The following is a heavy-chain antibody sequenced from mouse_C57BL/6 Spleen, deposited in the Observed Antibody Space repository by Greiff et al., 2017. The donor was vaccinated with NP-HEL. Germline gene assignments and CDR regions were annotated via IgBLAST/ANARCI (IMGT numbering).Heavy chain of an antibody. D-gene: IGHD1-1*01. CDR3: ARSHYYGSSYPFAY. V-gene: IGHV1-64*01. J-gene: IGHJ3*01. Sequence: LQQSGAELVKPGASVKLSCKASGYTFTSYWMHWVKQRPGQGLEWIGMIHPNSGSTNYNEKFKSKATLTVDKSSSTAYMQLSSLTSEDSAVYYCARSHYYGSSYPFAYWGQGTLVTVSA. CDR2: IHPNSGST. CDR1: GYTFTSYW.